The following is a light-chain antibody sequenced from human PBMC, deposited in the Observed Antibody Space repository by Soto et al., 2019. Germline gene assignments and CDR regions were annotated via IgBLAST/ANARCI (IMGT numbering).Light chain of an antibody. CDR1: QSVSIW. J-gene: IGKJ5*01. CDR2: AAS. CDR3: QQYGTSPGT. V-gene: IGKV1-5*01. Sequence: DIQMTQSPSTLSASEGDRVTISCRASQSVSIWLAWYQQKPGRAPKVLIYAASNLQSGVPSRFSGSGSGTDFALTISRLEPEDFAVYSCQQYGTSPGTFGQGTRLEIK.